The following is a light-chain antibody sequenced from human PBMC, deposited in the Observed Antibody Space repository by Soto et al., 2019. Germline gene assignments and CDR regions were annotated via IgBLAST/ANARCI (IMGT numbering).Light chain of an antibody. V-gene: IGKV1-5*03. Sequence: DIQMTQSPSTLSASVGDTVTITCRASQSFSTWLAWYQQKPGRAPKLLIYKASTLESGVPARFSGSGSGTEFTLTISSLQPDDFATYYCQQYNSYSWTFGQGTKADIK. CDR2: KAS. J-gene: IGKJ1*01. CDR1: QSFSTW. CDR3: QQYNSYSWT.